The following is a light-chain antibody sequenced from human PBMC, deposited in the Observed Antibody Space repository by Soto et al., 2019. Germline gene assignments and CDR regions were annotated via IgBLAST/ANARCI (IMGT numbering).Light chain of an antibody. CDR2: AAS. CDR3: QQSYSLPPT. J-gene: IGKJ2*01. CDR1: QSISNY. V-gene: IGKV1-39*01. Sequence: DIQMTQSPSSLSASLGDRVTITCRASQSISNYLNWYQQKPGKAPKLLIYAASTLQSGVPSRFSGIGSGTDFTLTISSLQPEDFATYYCQQSYSLPPTFGQGTKLEI.